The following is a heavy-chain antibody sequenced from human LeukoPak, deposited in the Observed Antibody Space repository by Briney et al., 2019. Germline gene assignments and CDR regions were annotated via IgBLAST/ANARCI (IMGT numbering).Heavy chain of an antibody. CDR2: ISYDGSNK. CDR3: ARGRSIGYDSSGRAFDI. CDR1: GFTFSSYA. Sequence: GRSLRLSCAASGFTFSSYAMHWVRQAPGKGLEWVAVISYDGSNKYYADSVKGRFTISRDNSKNTLYLQMNSLRAEDTAVYYCARGRSIGYDSSGRAFDIWGQGTMVTVSS. D-gene: IGHD3-22*01. J-gene: IGHJ3*02. V-gene: IGHV3-30-3*01.